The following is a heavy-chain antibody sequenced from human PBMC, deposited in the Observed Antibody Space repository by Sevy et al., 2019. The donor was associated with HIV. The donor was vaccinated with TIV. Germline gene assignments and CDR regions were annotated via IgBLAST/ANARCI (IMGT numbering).Heavy chain of an antibody. CDR2: ISAYNGNT. D-gene: IGHD6-6*01. J-gene: IGHJ4*02. V-gene: IGHV1-18*01. Sequence: ASVKVSCKASGYTFTSYGISWVRQAPGQGLEWMGWISAYNGNTNYAQKLQGRVTMTTDTSTSTAYMELRSLGSDDTAVYYCARVGIAARDDYYFDYWGQGTLVTVSS. CDR1: GYTFTSYG. CDR3: ARVGIAARDDYYFDY.